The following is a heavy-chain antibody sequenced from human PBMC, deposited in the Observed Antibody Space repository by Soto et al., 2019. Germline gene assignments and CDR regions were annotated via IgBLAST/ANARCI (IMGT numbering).Heavy chain of an antibody. V-gene: IGHV4-39*01. CDR3: ARPKDGDYYYMDV. CDR1: GGSISSSSYY. CDR2: IYYSGST. Sequence: SETLSLTCTVSGGSISSSSYYWGWIRQPPGKGLEWIGSIYYSGSTYYNPSLKSRVTISVDTSKNQFSLKLSSVTAADTAVYYCARPKDGDYYYMDVWGKGTTVTVSS. D-gene: IGHD3-3*01. J-gene: IGHJ6*03.